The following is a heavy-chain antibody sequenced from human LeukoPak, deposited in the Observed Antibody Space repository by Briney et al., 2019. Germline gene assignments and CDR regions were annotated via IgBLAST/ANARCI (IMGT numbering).Heavy chain of an antibody. J-gene: IGHJ4*02. V-gene: IGHV3-53*01. Sequence: PGGSLRLSCAASGFTVSSNYMSWVRQAPGKGLEWVSVIYSGGSTYYADSVKGRFTISRDNSKNTLYLQMNSLRAEDTAVYYCARGSFDGYNSGYFDYWGQGTLVTVSS. CDR2: IYSGGST. CDR3: ARGSFDGYNSGYFDY. CDR1: GFTVSSNY. D-gene: IGHD5-24*01.